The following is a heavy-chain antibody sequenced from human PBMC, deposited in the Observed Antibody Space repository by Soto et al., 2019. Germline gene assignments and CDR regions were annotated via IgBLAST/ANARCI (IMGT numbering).Heavy chain of an antibody. V-gene: IGHV1-46*01. J-gene: IGHJ6*02. Sequence: QVQLVQSGAEVKKPGASVKVSCKASGYTFTSYYMHWVRQAPGQGLEWMGIINPSGGSTSYAQKFQGSVTMTRDTSTSTVYMELSSLRSEDTAVYYCARASGLTGATGGNYYYGMDVWGRGTTVTVCS. D-gene: IGHD1-20*01. CDR2: INPSGGST. CDR1: GYTFTSYY. CDR3: ARASGLTGATGGNYYYGMDV.